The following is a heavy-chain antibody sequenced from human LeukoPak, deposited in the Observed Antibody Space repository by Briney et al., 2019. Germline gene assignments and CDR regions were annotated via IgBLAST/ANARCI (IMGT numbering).Heavy chain of an antibody. Sequence: SETLSLTCTVSGGLTSSGDYYWSWIRQSPAKGLEWIGQVYYSGSTLYSPSLKSRLTISIDTSKNQFSLRLSSVTGADTAVYYCASTGGGAFDIWGQGTMVTVSS. D-gene: IGHD2-8*02. J-gene: IGHJ3*02. CDR2: VYYSGST. CDR1: GGLTSSGDYY. CDR3: ASTGGGAFDI. V-gene: IGHV4-30-4*01.